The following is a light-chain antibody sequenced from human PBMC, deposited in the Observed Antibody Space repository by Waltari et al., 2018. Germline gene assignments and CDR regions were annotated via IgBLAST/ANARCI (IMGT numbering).Light chain of an antibody. CDR1: SSNIGSAY. CDR3: ASWDDSPSGWV. J-gene: IGLJ3*02. Sequence: QSMLTQPPSASGTPGQRITIPCSGGSSNIGSAYVSWFNHLPGRAPKRLIYRNNQRPSGVPDRFSGSKSGTSASLDISGLRSGDEGHYYCASWDDSPSGWVFGGGTKLTVL. V-gene: IGLV1-47*01. CDR2: RNN.